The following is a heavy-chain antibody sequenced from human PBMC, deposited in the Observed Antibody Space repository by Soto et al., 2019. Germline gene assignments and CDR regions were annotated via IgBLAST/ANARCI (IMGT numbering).Heavy chain of an antibody. CDR3: ARGPVVTPFVDY. D-gene: IGHD2-21*02. J-gene: IGHJ4*02. V-gene: IGHV4-61*03. Sequence: QVQLQESGPGLVKPSETLSLTCTVSGGSVTSGNYYWSWIRQPPGKGLEWIGHIYYSGSTNYNPSLESRATISVDASKNHFSLKLSPVTAAETAVYYCARGPVVTPFVDYWGQGTLVTVSS. CDR1: GGSVTSGNYY. CDR2: IYYSGST.